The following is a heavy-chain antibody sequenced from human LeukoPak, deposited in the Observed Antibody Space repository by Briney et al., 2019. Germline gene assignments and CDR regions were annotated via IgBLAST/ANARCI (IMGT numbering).Heavy chain of an antibody. D-gene: IGHD2-8*01. V-gene: IGHV3-30*04. CDR1: GFIFSNYA. CDR3: ALMSFDF. J-gene: IGHJ4*02. Sequence: GRSLRLSCSASGFIFSNYAMHWVRQAPGKGLERVAVISSDGRQQNYADSVKGRFTISRDNSRNTVDLQMNSLRAEDTAVYFCALMSFDFWGQGTLVTVSS. CDR2: ISSDGRQQ.